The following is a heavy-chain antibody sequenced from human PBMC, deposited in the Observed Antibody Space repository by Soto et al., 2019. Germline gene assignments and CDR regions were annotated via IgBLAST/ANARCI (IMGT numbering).Heavy chain of an antibody. CDR2: INAGNGNT. Sequence: QVQLVQSGAEVKKPGASVKVSCKASGYTFTSYAMHWVRQDPGQRLEWMGWINAGNGNTKYSQKFQGRVTITRDTSASTAYMELSSLRSEDTAVYYCARGSRFRAVAASFDYWGQGTLVTVSS. J-gene: IGHJ4*02. D-gene: IGHD2-15*01. CDR1: GYTFTSYA. CDR3: ARGSRFRAVAASFDY. V-gene: IGHV1-3*01.